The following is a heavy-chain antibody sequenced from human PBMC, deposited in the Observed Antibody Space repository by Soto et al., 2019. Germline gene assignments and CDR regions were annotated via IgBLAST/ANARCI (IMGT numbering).Heavy chain of an antibody. CDR3: AKDIPVRDY. D-gene: IGHD2-2*01. J-gene: IGHJ4*02. V-gene: IGHV3-23*01. CDR1: GFTFSSYA. CDR2: ISGSGGKT. Sequence: RRLSCAASGFTFSSYAMSRVRQPPGKGLEWVSGISGSGGKTYYADPVKGRFTISRDNSKNTLYLQLNSLRVEDTAVYYCAKDIPVRDYWGQGTLVTVSS.